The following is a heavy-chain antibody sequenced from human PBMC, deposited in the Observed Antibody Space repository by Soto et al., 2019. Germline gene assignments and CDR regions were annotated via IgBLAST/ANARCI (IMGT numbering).Heavy chain of an antibody. J-gene: IGHJ5*02. CDR2: FYYTGTT. Sequence: SETLSLTCTVSSGAIIDYYWSWIRHPPGRGLEWIGYFYYTGTTSYNPSLKSRVTMSVDTSKNQFSLELTSVTAADAAVYYCARTCFDSGTYYNSCFDPWGQGTLVTVSS. CDR3: ARTCFDSGTYYNSCFDP. CDR1: SGAIIDYY. D-gene: IGHD3-10*01. V-gene: IGHV4-59*01.